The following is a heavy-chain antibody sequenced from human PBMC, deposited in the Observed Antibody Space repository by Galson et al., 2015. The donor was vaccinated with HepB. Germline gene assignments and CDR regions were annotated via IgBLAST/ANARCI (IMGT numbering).Heavy chain of an antibody. CDR3: VRGNGYYVY. D-gene: IGHD3-22*01. J-gene: IGHJ4*02. Sequence: SETLSLTCIVSGASIIGYHWTWIRQPPGKGLEWTGYIYSTGTTNYNPSLKSRVTISVDKSKSQFSLKLSSVTAADTAVYYCVRGNGYYVYWGQGTLVTVSS. CDR1: GASIIGYH. CDR2: IYSTGTT. V-gene: IGHV4-59*08.